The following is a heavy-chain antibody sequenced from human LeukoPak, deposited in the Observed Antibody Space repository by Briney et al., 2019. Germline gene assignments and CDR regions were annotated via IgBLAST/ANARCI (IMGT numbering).Heavy chain of an antibody. CDR3: ARDERLLSFLK. Sequence: GGSLRLSCAASGFTFSSYGIHWVRQAPGKGLEWVSASSGSHGTTYYADSVKGRFTISRDNSKNTLYLQMNSLRAEDTAIYYCARDERLLSFLKWGQGTLVTVSS. CDR1: GFTFSSYG. CDR2: SSGSHGTT. J-gene: IGHJ4*02. V-gene: IGHV3-23*01. D-gene: IGHD3-3*01.